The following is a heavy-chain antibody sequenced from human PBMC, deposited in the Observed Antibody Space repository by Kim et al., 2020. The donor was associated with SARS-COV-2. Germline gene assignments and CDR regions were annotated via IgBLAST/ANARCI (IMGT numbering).Heavy chain of an antibody. J-gene: IGHJ4*02. CDR2: ISSSGSTI. CDR3: VRRSAFVLMVYAIPCFDY. Sequence: GGSLRLSCAASGFTFSDYYMSWIRQAPGKGLEWVSYISSSGSTIYYADSVKGRFTISRDNAKNSLYLQMNSLRAEDTAVYYCVRRSAFVLMVYAIPCFDYWGQGTLVTVSS. D-gene: IGHD2-8*01. V-gene: IGHV3-11*01. CDR1: GFTFSDYY.